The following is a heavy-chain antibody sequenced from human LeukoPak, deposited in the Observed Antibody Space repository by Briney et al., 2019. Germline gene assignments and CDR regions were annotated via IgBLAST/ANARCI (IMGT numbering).Heavy chain of an antibody. Sequence: GESLKISCKGSGYSFTSYWIGWVRQMPGKGLEWMGIIYPGDYDTRYSPSFQGQVTISADKSISTAYLQWSSLKASDTAMYYCARLLEGYGDYEYYFDYWGQGTLVTVSS. V-gene: IGHV5-51*01. D-gene: IGHD4-17*01. J-gene: IGHJ4*02. CDR1: GYSFTSYW. CDR3: ARLLEGYGDYEYYFDY. CDR2: IYPGDYDT.